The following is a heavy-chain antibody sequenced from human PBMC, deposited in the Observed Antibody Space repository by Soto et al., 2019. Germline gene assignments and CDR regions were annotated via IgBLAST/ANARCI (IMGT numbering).Heavy chain of an antibody. V-gene: IGHV4-59*08. CDR2: IYYSGST. D-gene: IGHD2-2*01. J-gene: IGHJ4*02. Sequence: PSETLSLTCTVSGGSISSYYWSWTRQPPGKGLEWIGYIYYSGSTNYNPSLKSRVTISVDTSKNQFSLKLSSVTAADTAVYYCASGEDDCSSTSCLDYWGQGTLVTVSS. CDR1: GGSISSYY. CDR3: ASGEDDCSSTSCLDY.